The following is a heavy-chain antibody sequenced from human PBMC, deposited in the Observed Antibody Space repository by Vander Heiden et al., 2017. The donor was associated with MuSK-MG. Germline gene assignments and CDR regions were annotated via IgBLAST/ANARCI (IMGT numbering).Heavy chain of an antibody. J-gene: IGHJ4*02. CDR3: AIPGADYYDSSGYYWGYFDY. D-gene: IGHD3-22*01. CDR2: IIPIFGTA. Sequence: QVQLVQSGAEVKKPGSSVKVSCKASGGTFSSHAISWVRQAPGQGLEWMGGIIPIFGTANYAQKFQGRVTITADESTSTAYMELSSLRSEDTAVYYCAIPGADYYDSSGYYWGYFDYWGQGTLVTVSS. V-gene: IGHV1-69*12. CDR1: GGTFSSHA.